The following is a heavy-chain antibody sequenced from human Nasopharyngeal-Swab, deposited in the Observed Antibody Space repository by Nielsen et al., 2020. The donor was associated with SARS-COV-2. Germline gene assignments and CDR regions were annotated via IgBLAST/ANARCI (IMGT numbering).Heavy chain of an antibody. D-gene: IGHD3-3*01. Sequence: WIRQPPGKGLEWISFISSSGTKEQYRGSVRGRFTISRDNAKNSAYLHMNSPRAEDTAIYYCARQYSFGYYFDYWGQGTLVPSPQ. V-gene: IGHV3-11*01. CDR2: ISSSGTKE. CDR3: ARQYSFGYYFDY. J-gene: IGHJ4*02.